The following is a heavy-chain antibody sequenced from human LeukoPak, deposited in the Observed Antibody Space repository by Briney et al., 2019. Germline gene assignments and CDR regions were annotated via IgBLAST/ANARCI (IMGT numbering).Heavy chain of an antibody. CDR3: ARYYDILTSYHPTPKIMDV. D-gene: IGHD3-9*01. J-gene: IGHJ6*02. CDR1: GYTFTSYG. Sequence: ASVKVSCKASGYTFTSYGISWVRQAPGQGLEWMGWISAYNGNTNYAQKLQGRVTMTTDTSTSTAYMELRSLRSDDRAVYYCARYYDILTSYHPTPKIMDVWGQGTTVTVSS. CDR2: ISAYNGNT. V-gene: IGHV1-18*01.